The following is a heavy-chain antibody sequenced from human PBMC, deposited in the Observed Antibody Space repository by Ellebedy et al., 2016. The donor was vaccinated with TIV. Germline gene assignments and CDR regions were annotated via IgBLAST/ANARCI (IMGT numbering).Heavy chain of an antibody. CDR2: INPNSGGT. CDR3: ARSRVTITGNNWFDP. D-gene: IGHD5-12*01. CDR1: GYTFTGYY. V-gene: IGHV1-2*02. J-gene: IGHJ5*02. Sequence: ASVKVSCKASGYTFTGYYMHWVRQAPGQGLEWMGWINPNSGGTNYAQKFQGRVTMTRDTSISTAYMELSRLRSDDTAVYYCARSRVTITGNNWFDPWGQGTLVTVSS.